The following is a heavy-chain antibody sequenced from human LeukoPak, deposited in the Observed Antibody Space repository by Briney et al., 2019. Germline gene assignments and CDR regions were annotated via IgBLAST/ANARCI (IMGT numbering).Heavy chain of an antibody. D-gene: IGHD3-10*01. J-gene: IGHJ5*02. CDR2: MNPNSGNT. CDR3: ARGTRRESPWLWFRELMSKWFDP. CDR1: GYTFTSYD. V-gene: IGHV1-8*01. Sequence: ASVKVSCKASGYTFTSYDINWVGPAAGHGLEWMGWMNPNSGNTGSAQKLQGRVTMPRHTSIRKTYMELSSVRSEDTAVYYCARGTRRESPWLWFRELMSKWFDPWGQGTLVTVSS.